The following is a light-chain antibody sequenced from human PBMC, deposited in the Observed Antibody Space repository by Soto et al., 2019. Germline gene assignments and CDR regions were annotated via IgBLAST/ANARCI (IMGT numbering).Light chain of an antibody. CDR1: QNIDMY. J-gene: IGKJ1*01. V-gene: IGKV1-39*01. CDR2: GAS. CDR3: QHTFNSPPWT. Sequence: PSSLSASVGDTVTITCRASQNIDMYLNWYQQKPGKAPRVLISGASNLQSGVPSRFSGSGSGTDFTLTISSLQSEDFASYFCQHTFNSPPWTFGQGTKVDIK.